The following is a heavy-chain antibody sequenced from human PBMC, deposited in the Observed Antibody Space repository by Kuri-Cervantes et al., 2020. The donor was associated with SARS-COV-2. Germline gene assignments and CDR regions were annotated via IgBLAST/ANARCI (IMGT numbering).Heavy chain of an antibody. V-gene: IGHV3-48*01. J-gene: IGHJ3*02. CDR2: ISSSCSTI. Sequence: GGSLRLSCAASGFTFSSYSMNWVRQAPGKGLEWVSYISSSCSTIYYADSVKGRFTISRDNAKNSLCLQMNSLRVEDTAVYYCARDGPETESDAFDIWGQGTMVTVSS. CDR1: GFTFSSYS. D-gene: IGHD1-1*01. CDR3: ARDGPETESDAFDI.